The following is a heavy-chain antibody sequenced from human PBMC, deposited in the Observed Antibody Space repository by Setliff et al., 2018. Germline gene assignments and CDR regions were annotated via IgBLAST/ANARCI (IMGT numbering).Heavy chain of an antibody. D-gene: IGHD6-13*01. V-gene: IGHV3-49*04. Sequence: PGESLKISCTASGFTFGDYAMSWVRQAPGKGLEWVGFIRSKAYGGTTEYAASVKGRFTISRDDSKSIAYLQMSSLKTEDTAVYYCTRVGRQLVYYYYGMDVWGQGTTVTVSS. CDR1: GFTFGDYA. J-gene: IGHJ6*02. CDR2: IRSKAYGGTT. CDR3: TRVGRQLVYYYYGMDV.